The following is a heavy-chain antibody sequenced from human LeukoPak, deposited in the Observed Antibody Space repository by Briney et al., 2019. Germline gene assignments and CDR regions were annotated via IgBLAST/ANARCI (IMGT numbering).Heavy chain of an antibody. CDR1: GFTFSSYW. Sequence: GGSLRLSCAVSGFTFSSYWMTWVRQAPGKGLEWVATIKEDGSEGYYVDSVKGRLTISRDTAKSSLYLQMNSLRAEDTAVYYCAKQGFHDYGDPEGYYYYYGMDVWGQGTTVTVSS. V-gene: IGHV3-7*05. CDR2: IKEDGSEG. D-gene: IGHD4-17*01. J-gene: IGHJ6*02. CDR3: AKQGFHDYGDPEGYYYYYGMDV.